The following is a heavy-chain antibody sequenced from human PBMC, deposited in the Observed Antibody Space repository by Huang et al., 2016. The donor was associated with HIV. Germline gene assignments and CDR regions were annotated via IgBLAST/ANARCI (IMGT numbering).Heavy chain of an antibody. J-gene: IGHJ4*02. CDR1: GFTFGYYG. V-gene: IGHV3-74*01. CDR2: INSDGSST. D-gene: IGHD2-21*02. Sequence: EVQLVESGGGLVQPGGSLRLSCAASGFTFGYYGRHGVRQAPGKGLGWVSRINSDGSSTTYSDSVKGRFTISRDNANNTLYLQMNSLRAEDTAVYYCAIVAATIPRHWGQGTLVTVSS. CDR3: AIVAATIPRH.